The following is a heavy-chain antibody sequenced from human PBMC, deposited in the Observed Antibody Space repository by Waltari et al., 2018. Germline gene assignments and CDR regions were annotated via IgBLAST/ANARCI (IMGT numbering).Heavy chain of an antibody. D-gene: IGHD3-10*01. CDR2: IIPTFGTP. Sequence: QVQLVQSGAEVKKPGSSVKVSCKTSGGTFSSYAISWVRTAPGPGLEWMGGIIPTFGTPNYAQKLQGRVTITTYESTSTAYMELSSLRSEDTAVYYCARVVLSGITQAFDIWGQGTMVTVSS. V-gene: IGHV1-69*05. CDR3: ARVVLSGITQAFDI. J-gene: IGHJ3*02. CDR1: GGTFSSYA.